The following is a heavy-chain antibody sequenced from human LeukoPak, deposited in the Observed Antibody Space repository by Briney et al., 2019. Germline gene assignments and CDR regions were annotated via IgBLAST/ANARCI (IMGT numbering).Heavy chain of an antibody. D-gene: IGHD6-19*01. CDR1: GFTFSSYA. CDR3: ARGIAVAGVVEDYYYYYYMDV. CDR2: ISGSGGST. J-gene: IGHJ6*03. Sequence: GGSLRLSCAASGFTFSSYAMSWVRQAPGKGLEWVSAISGSGGSTYYADSVKGRFTISRDNSKNTLYLQMNSLRAEDTAVYYCARGIAVAGVVEDYYYYYYMDVWGKGTTVTISS. V-gene: IGHV3-23*01.